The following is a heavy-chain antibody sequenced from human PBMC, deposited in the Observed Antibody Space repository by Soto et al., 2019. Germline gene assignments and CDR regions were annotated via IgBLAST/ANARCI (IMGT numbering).Heavy chain of an antibody. CDR3: AKGGWGSGGMDV. Sequence: SGGSLRLSCAAAALTFSSYAMSWVRHAPGKGLEWVSAIRGSGGSTYYADSGKGRFTISRDNSKNPLYMQMNSLRAEEAAVYYCAKGGWGSGGMDVWGQGTTVTVSS. J-gene: IGHJ6*02. CDR2: IRGSGGST. V-gene: IGHV3-23*01. D-gene: IGHD3-10*01. CDR1: ALTFSSYA.